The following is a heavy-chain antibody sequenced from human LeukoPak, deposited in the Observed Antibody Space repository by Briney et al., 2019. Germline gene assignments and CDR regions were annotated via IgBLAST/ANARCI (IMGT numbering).Heavy chain of an antibody. D-gene: IGHD3-22*01. CDR2: ISGSGGST. V-gene: IGHV3-23*01. CDR1: GFTFSSYS. CDR3: AKASAMIVVVSKHFDY. Sequence: GGSLRLSRAASGFTFSSYSLNWVRQAPGKGLEWVSAISGSGGSTYYADSVKGRFTISRDNSKNTLYLQMNSLRAEDTAVYYCAKASAMIVVVSKHFDYWGQGTLVTVSS. J-gene: IGHJ4*02.